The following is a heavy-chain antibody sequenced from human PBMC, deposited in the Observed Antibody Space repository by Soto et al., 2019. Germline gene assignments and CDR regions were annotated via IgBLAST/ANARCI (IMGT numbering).Heavy chain of an antibody. D-gene: IGHD6-13*01. J-gene: IGHJ4*02. CDR3: VRRSYSRRWDVVEY. Sequence: QVQLVQSGAEVKKQGASVKLSCKASGYTFTNYTIHWVRQATGQRLEWMGWINAGTGHTRFSEKLQGRVSLTRDTSASRAYLDLTSLRFEDTGVYYCVRRSYSRRWDVVEYWGQGSLVIVSS. CDR2: INAGTGHT. CDR1: GYTFTNYT. V-gene: IGHV1-3*01.